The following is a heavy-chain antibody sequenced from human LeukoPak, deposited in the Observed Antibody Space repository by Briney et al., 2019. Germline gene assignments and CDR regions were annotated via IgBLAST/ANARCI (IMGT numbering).Heavy chain of an antibody. V-gene: IGHV3-48*02. Sequence: GGSLRLSCAASGFTFSSYSMNWVRQAPGKGLEWVSYISSSSSTINYADSVKGRFTISRDNAKNSLYLQMNSLRDEDTAVYYCAGCSSLRCYYYGMDVWGQGTTVTVSS. D-gene: IGHD4-17*01. J-gene: IGHJ6*02. CDR3: AGCSSLRCYYYGMDV. CDR2: ISSSSSTI. CDR1: GFTFSSYS.